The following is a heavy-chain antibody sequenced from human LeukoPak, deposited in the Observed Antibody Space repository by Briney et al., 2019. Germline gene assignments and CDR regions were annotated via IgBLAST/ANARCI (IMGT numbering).Heavy chain of an antibody. D-gene: IGHD6-19*01. CDR1: GFTVSSNY. CDR3: ARDQWLEYYYYYGMDV. J-gene: IGHJ6*02. Sequence: GGSLRLSCAASGFTVSSNYMSWVRQAPGKGLEWVSVIYSGGSTYYADSVKGRFTISRDNSKNTLYLQMNSLRAEDTAVYYCARDQWLEYYYYYGMDVWGQGTTVTVSS. V-gene: IGHV3-66*01. CDR2: IYSGGST.